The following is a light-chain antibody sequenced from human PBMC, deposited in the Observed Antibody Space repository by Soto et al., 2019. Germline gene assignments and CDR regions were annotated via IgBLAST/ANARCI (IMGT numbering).Light chain of an antibody. Sequence: QSALTQPASVSGSPGQSITISCTGTSSDVGSYNLVSWYQQHPGKAPKLMIYEGSKRPSGVSNRFSGSKSGNTASLTISGLQAEDEADYYCCSYAGSSTFHVAFGGGTKLTVL. CDR3: CSYAGSSTFHVA. CDR2: EGS. J-gene: IGLJ2*01. CDR1: SSDVGSYNL. V-gene: IGLV2-23*03.